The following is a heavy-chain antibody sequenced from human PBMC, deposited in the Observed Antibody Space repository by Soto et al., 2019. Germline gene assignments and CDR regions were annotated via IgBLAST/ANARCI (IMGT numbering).Heavy chain of an antibody. V-gene: IGHV3-23*01. CDR2: ISDNGSDT. Sequence: EVQLLESGGGLVQPGGSLRLSCAASAFTLTSSAMSWVRQAPGKGLEWISTISDNGSDTYYADSVKGRFTISRDNSMNTLYFQMNSLRADDKGIHYCAKALVYSYTRDYYFDCWGQGTLVTVSS. D-gene: IGHD1-26*01. CDR3: AKALVYSYTRDYYFDC. J-gene: IGHJ4*02. CDR1: AFTLTSSA.